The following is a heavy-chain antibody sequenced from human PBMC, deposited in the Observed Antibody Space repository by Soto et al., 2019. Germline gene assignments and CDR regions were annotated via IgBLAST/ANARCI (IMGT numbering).Heavy chain of an antibody. CDR2: INPSGGST. CDR3: ARVGTVMYTGVQYFFDY. J-gene: IGHJ4*02. Sequence: ASVKVSCKASGYTFTSYYMHWVRQAPGQGLEWMGIINPSGGSTSYAQKFQGRVTMTRDTSTSTVYMELSSLRSEDTAVYYCARVGTVMYTGVQYFFDYWGQGTQVTVSS. D-gene: IGHD1-26*01. CDR1: GYTFTSYY. V-gene: IGHV1-46*01.